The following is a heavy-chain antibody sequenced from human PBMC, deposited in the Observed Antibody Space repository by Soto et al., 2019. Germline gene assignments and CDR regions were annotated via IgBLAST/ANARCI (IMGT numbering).Heavy chain of an antibody. J-gene: IGHJ6*02. CDR2: ISYDGSNK. V-gene: IGHV3-30-3*01. Sequence: QVHLVESGGGVVQPGRSLRLSCAASGFTFSSYAMHWVRQAPGEGLEWVAVISYDGSNKYYADSVKGRFTISRDNSKTTLYLQMNSLRAEDTAVYYCTVTTSYYYYGMDVSGQGTTVTVSS. CDR1: GFTFSSYA. D-gene: IGHD4-17*01. CDR3: TVTTSYYYYGMDV.